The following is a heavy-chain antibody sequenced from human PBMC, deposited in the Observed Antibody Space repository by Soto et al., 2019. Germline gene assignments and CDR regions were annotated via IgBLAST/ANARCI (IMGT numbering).Heavy chain of an antibody. CDR2: VNPIVGMS. V-gene: IGHV1-69*02. CDR1: GGTFNSYT. CDR3: ATSYGSGSTHFDS. D-gene: IGHD3-10*01. Sequence: QVRLVQSGAELKKPGSSVKVSCSASGGTFNSYTIHWVRQAPGQWLEWVGRVNPIVGMSTSALKFQGRVTINADRSTTKAYMDLSSLKSEDTAIYYCATSYGSGSTHFDSWGQGTLVTVSS. J-gene: IGHJ4*02.